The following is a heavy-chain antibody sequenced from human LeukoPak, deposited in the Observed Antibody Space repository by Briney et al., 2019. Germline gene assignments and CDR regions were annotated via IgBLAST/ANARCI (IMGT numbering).Heavy chain of an antibody. CDR2: INHSGST. V-gene: IGHV4-34*01. CDR3: ARRRILGISFDY. D-gene: IGHD7-27*01. CDR1: GGSFSGYY. J-gene: IGHJ4*02. Sequence: PSDTVSLTCAVYGGSFSGYYWSWIRQPPGKGLEWIGEINHSGSTNYNPSLKSRVTISVDTSKNQFSLKLSSVTAADTAVYYCARRRILGISFDYWGQGTLVTVSS.